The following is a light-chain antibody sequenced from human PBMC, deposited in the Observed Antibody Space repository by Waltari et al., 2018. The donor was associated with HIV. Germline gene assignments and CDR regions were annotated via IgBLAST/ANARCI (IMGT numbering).Light chain of an antibody. Sequence: EVVMTQSPATLSVSPGERVTLSCRASQSVNNNLAWYQQKPGQAPRLLIYDAASRATGIPARFSGSGSGTEFTLTISSLQSEDFAVYFCQQYSNWLLTFGPGTKVDI. V-gene: IGKV3-15*01. CDR2: DAA. CDR3: QQYSNWLLT. CDR1: QSVNNN. J-gene: IGKJ3*01.